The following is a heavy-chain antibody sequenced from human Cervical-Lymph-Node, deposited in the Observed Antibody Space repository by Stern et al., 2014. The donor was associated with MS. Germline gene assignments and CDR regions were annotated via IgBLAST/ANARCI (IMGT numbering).Heavy chain of an antibody. V-gene: IGHV5-51*01. D-gene: IGHD4-11*01. Sequence: VQLVQSGAEVKKPGESLKISCKGSGYSFTSHWIGWVRQMPGKGLEWMGMIYPGDSDTRYSPSFQGQVTISADKSISTAYLQWSSLKASDNAIYYCARHQTDYKGRDYYYYGMDVWGQGTTVTVSS. CDR1: GYSFTSHW. J-gene: IGHJ6*02. CDR3: ARHQTDYKGRDYYYYGMDV. CDR2: IYPGDSDT.